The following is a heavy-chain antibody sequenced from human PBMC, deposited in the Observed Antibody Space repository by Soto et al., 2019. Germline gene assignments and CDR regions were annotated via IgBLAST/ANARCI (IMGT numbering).Heavy chain of an antibody. V-gene: IGHV1-18*01. CDR2: ISAYNGNT. CDR3: ARVPDCSSTSCSAEYFKH. J-gene: IGHJ1*01. Sequence: ASVKVSCKASGYTFTSYGISWVRQAPGQGLEWMGWISAYNGNTNYAQKLQGRVTMTTDTSTSTAYMELRSLRSDDTAVYYCARVPDCSSTSCSAEYFKHWGQGTLVTVSS. D-gene: IGHD2-2*01. CDR1: GYTFTSYG.